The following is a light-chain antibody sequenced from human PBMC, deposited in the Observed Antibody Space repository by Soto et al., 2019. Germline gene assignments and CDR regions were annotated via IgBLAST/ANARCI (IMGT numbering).Light chain of an antibody. J-gene: IGKJ2*01. CDR3: QHYDTFPYT. V-gene: IGKV1-5*01. CDR2: DAS. CDR1: QSIDNW. Sequence: MTQSPSFVSASVGDRVTITCRASQSIDNWLAWYQQKPGKAPKLLIYDASTLESGVSSGFSGSGSGTEFTLTISSLRPDDFATYDFQHYDTFPYTFGQGTKLEIK.